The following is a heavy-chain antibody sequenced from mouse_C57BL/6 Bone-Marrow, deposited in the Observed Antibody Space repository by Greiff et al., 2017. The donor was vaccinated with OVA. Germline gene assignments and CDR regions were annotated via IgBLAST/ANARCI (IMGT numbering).Heavy chain of an antibody. CDR2: IYPRSGNT. D-gene: IGHD2-3*01. CDR3: ARWGDDGYYYFDY. Sequence: VQLQESGAELARPGASVTLSCKASGYTFTSYGISWVKQRTGQGLEWIGEIYPRSGNTYYNEKFKGKATLPADQSSSTAYMELRSLTSEDSAVYVCARWGDDGYYYFDYWGQGTTLTVSS. CDR1: GYTFTSYG. V-gene: IGHV1-81*01. J-gene: IGHJ2*01.